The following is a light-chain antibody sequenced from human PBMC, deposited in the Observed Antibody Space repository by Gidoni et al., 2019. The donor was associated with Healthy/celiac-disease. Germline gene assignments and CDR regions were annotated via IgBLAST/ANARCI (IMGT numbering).Light chain of an antibody. CDR1: KLGDKY. V-gene: IGLV3-1*01. Sequence: SYELTQPPSVSVSPGQTASITCPGHKLGDKYACWYQQKPGQSPVLVIYQGSKRPSGIPERFSGSNSGNTATLTISGTQAMDEADYYCQAWDSSTEVFGGGTKLTVL. CDR3: QAWDSSTEV. CDR2: QGS. J-gene: IGLJ2*01.